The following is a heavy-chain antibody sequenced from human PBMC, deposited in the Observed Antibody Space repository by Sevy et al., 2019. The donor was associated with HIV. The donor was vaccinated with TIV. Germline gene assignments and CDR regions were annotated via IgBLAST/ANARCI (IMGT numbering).Heavy chain of an antibody. D-gene: IGHD6-13*01. J-gene: IGHJ4*02. CDR1: SGSISSYY. Sequence: SETLSLTCTVSSGSISSYYWSWIRQPPGKGLEYIGYIHSSGTTNYNPSLKSRVTISVDTSKNQFSLNLSSVTAADTAVYYCARESIGAVGDFDYWGQGTLVTVSS. CDR2: IHSSGTT. CDR3: ARESIGAVGDFDY. V-gene: IGHV4-59*01.